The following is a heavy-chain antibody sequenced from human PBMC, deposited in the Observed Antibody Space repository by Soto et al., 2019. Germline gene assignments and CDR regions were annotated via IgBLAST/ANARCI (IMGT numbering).Heavy chain of an antibody. J-gene: IGHJ6*02. Sequence: QITLKESGPTLVKPTQTLTLTCTFSGFSLSTSGVGVAWIRQPPGKALEWLALIYWDDDKRYRPSLETRLTITKDTSKNPVVLTMTNVDSVDTATYYYAYLPCSGGSCYWFSYSGMDVWGQGTTVIVSS. CDR1: GFSLSTSGVG. V-gene: IGHV2-5*02. CDR3: AYLPCSGGSCYWFSYSGMDV. D-gene: IGHD2-15*01. CDR2: IYWDDDK.